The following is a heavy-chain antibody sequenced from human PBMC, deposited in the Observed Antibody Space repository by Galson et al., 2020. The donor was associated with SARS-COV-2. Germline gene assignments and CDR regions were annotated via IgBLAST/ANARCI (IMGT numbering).Heavy chain of an antibody. Sequence: ASVKVSCKASGYTFTSYGISWVRQAPGQGLEWMGWISAYNGNTNYAQKLQGRVTMTTDTSTSTAYMELRSLRSDDTAVYYCAREGSSGYYHGLGWFDPWGQGTLVTVSS. J-gene: IGHJ5*02. CDR2: ISAYNGNT. D-gene: IGHD3-22*01. CDR1: GYTFTSYG. V-gene: IGHV1-18*01. CDR3: AREGSSGYYHGLGWFDP.